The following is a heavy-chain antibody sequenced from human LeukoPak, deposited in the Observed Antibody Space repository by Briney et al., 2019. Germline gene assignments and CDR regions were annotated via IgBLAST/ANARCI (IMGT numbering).Heavy chain of an antibody. D-gene: IGHD3-9*01. Sequence: PGGSLRLSCAASGFTFDDYGMSWVRQAPGKGLEWVSAISGSGGSTYYADSAKGRFTISRDNSKNTLYLQMNSLRAEDTAVYYCAKVPLYYDILTGYPLYYFDYWGQGTLVTVSS. CDR1: GFTFDDYG. CDR2: ISGSGGST. J-gene: IGHJ4*02. V-gene: IGHV3-23*01. CDR3: AKVPLYYDILTGYPLYYFDY.